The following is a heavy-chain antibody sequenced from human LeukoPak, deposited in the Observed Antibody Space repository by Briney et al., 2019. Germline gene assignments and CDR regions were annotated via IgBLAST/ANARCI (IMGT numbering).Heavy chain of an antibody. J-gene: IGHJ5*02. D-gene: IGHD2-21*01. CDR1: GYTFTSYD. CDR2: MNPTSGNT. Sequence: GASVKVSCKASGYTFTSYDINWVRQATGQGLVWMGWMNPTSGNTVYAQKFQGRVTMTRNTSISTAYMELSSLKSEDTAVYYCARGRRGGAHNWFDPWGQGTLVTVSS. V-gene: IGHV1-8*01. CDR3: ARGRRGGAHNWFDP.